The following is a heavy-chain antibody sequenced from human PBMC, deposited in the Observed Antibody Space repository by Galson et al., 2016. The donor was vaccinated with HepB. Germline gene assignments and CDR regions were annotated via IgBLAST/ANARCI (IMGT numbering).Heavy chain of an antibody. CDR2: IRRRAHGGTT. V-gene: IGHV3-49*03. J-gene: IGHJ4*02. CDR3: TREGYGRKADY. D-gene: IGHD1-1*01. CDR1: GFTFGDYA. Sequence: SLRLSCAASGFTFGDYAMSWFRQAPGRGLEWVGFIRRRAHGGTTEYAASVKGRSTISRDDSKSIAYLQMDSLKTEDTAVYYCTREGYGRKADYWGQGTLVTVSS.